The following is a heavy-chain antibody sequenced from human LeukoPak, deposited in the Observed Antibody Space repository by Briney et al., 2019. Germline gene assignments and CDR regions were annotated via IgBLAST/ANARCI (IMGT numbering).Heavy chain of an antibody. V-gene: IGHV3-21*01. J-gene: IGHJ6*01. CDR1: EFTFSSHS. CDR3: ARARFYYYDSSGYYYYYGMVV. CDR2: ISSSSSYI. Sequence: PGGSLRLSCAASEFTFSSHSMKWVRQAPGNGLEWVSSISSSSSYIYYADSVKGRFTISRDNAKNSLYLQMNSLRAEDTAVYYCARARFYYYDSSGYYYYYGMVVWGQGTTVTVSS. D-gene: IGHD3-22*01.